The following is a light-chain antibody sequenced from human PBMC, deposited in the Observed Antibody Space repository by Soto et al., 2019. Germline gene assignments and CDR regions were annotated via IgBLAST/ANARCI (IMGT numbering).Light chain of an antibody. J-gene: IGKJ5*01. CDR3: QQYNNWHQIT. CDR2: GAS. V-gene: IGKV3-15*01. CDR1: QTVSSN. Sequence: EIVMTQSPATLSVSPGARATLSCRASQTVSSNLAWYQPTPGQAPRLIIYGASTRATGIPDRFSGSGSGTEFTLTINSLKSEDLAVYFCQQYNNWHQITLGKGTRLEIK.